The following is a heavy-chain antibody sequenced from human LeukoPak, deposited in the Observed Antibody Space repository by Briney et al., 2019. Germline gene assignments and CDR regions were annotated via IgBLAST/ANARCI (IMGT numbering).Heavy chain of an antibody. J-gene: IGHJ4*02. CDR2: ISLYNGNT. Sequence: ASVKVSCKASGYTFADYHMHWVRQAPGQGLEWMGWISLYNGNTNYAQKLQGRVTMTTDTSTSTAYMELRSLRSDDTAVYYCARVITGTVKYYFDYWGQGTLVTVSS. D-gene: IGHD1-20*01. CDR3: ARVITGTVKYYFDY. CDR1: GYTFADYH. V-gene: IGHV1-18*04.